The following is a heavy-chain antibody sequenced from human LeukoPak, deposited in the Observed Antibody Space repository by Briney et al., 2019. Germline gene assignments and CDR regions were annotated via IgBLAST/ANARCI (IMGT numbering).Heavy chain of an antibody. CDR3: ARGGPQYYYMDD. V-gene: IGHV4-4*07. J-gene: IGHJ6*03. Sequence: SSETLSLTCTVSGGSVSSYYWSWIRQPAGKGLEWIGRIYTSGSTNYNPSLKSRVTMSVDTSKNQFSLNLRSVTAADTAVYYCARGGPQYYYMDDWGKGTTVTVAS. CDR2: IYTSGST. CDR1: GGSVSSYY.